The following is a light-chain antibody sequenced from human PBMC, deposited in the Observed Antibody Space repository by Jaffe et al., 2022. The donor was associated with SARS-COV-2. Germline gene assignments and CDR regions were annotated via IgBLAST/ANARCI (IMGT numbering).Light chain of an antibody. CDR3: CSYAGRSTSWV. CDR1: SSDVGSYNF. Sequence: QSALTQPASVSGSPGQSITISCTGTSSDVGSYNFVSWFQQQPDKAPKLIIYEVTKRPSGVSNRFSGSKSGNTASLTISGLQAEDEADYYCCSYAGRSTSWVFGGGTKLTVL. V-gene: IGLV2-23*02. CDR2: EVT. J-gene: IGLJ3*02.